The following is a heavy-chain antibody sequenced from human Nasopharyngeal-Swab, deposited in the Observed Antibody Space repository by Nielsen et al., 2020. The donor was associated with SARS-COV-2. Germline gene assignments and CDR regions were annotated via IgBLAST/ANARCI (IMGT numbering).Heavy chain of an antibody. V-gene: IGHV3-21*01. CDR1: GFTFSSYS. J-gene: IGHJ6*02. CDR2: ISSSSSYI. Sequence: GGSLRLSCAASGFTFSSYSMNWVRQAPGKGLEWVSSISSSSSYIYYADSVKGRFTISRDNAKNSLYLQMNSLRAEDTAVYYCAREQDIVVVPAASPYYYYGMDVWGQGTTVTVSS. D-gene: IGHD2-2*01. CDR3: AREQDIVVVPAASPYYYYGMDV.